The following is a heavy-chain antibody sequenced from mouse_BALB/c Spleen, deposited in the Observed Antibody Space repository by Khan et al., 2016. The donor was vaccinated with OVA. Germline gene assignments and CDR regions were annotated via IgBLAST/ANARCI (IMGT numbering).Heavy chain of an antibody. D-gene: IGHD1-1*01. CDR3: TNYYGSSYGY. J-gene: IGHJ2*01. CDR1: GFNIKDYY. V-gene: IGHV14-4*02. Sequence: VQLKQSGAELVRSGASVKLSCTATGFNIKDYYMHWVKQRPEQGLEWIGWIDPENGDTEYAPKFKGKATMTADTSSNTAYLQLSSLTSEDTADYYCTNYYGSSYGYWGQGTTLTVSS. CDR2: IDPENGDT.